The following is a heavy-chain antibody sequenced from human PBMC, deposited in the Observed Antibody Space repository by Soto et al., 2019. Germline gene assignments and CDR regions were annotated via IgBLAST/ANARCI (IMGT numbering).Heavy chain of an antibody. J-gene: IGHJ4*02. V-gene: IGHV4-59*01. Sequence: SETLSLTCTVSGGSISSYYWSWIRQPPGKGLEWIGYIYYSGSTNYNPSLKSRVTISVDTSKNQFSLKLSSVTAADTAVYYCARGPPEKWQLVPYFDYWGQGTLVTVSS. D-gene: IGHD6-6*01. CDR2: IYYSGST. CDR1: GGSISSYY. CDR3: ARGPPEKWQLVPYFDY.